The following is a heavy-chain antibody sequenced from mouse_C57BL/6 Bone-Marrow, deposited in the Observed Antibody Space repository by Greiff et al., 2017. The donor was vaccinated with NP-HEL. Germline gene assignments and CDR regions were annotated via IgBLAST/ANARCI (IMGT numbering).Heavy chain of an antibody. V-gene: IGHV1-42*01. D-gene: IGHD1-1*01. CDR2: INPSTGGT. CDR1: GYSFTGYY. Sequence: EVQLQESGPELVKPGASVKISCKASGYSFTGYYMNWVKQSPEKSLEWIGEINPSTGGTTYNQKFKAKATLTVDKSSSTAYMQLKSLTSEDSAVYYCARSRAYYYGSSPWFAYWGQGTLVTVSA. J-gene: IGHJ3*01. CDR3: ARSRAYYYGSSPWFAY.